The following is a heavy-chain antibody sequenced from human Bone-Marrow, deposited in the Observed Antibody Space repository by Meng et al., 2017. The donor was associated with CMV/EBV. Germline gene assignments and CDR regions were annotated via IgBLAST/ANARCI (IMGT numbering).Heavy chain of an antibody. CDR1: GYSISSGYY. J-gene: IGHJ6*02. V-gene: IGHV4-38-2*02. CDR3: AREGITFHYYYYGMDV. D-gene: IGHD5-24*01. Sequence: SETLSLTCTVSGYSISSGYYWGWIRQPPGKGLEWIGSIYHSGSTYYNPSLKSRVTISVDTSKNQFSLKLSSVTAADTAVYYCAREGITFHYYYYGMDVWGQGTTVTVSS. CDR2: IYHSGST.